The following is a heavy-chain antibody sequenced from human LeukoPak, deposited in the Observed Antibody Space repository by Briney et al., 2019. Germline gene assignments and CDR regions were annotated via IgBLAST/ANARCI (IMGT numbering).Heavy chain of an antibody. CDR1: GFSFGSHT. CDR3: ARDLGHTGYDLYDY. V-gene: IGHV3-21*01. Sequence: GGSLRLSCTASGFSFGSHTMNWVRQAPGKGLEWVASISSSNSYIYYADSLQGRFTISRDNAKNSLFLEMNRLGDEDTAVYYCARDLGHTGYDLYDYWGQGTLVTVSS. J-gene: IGHJ4*02. CDR2: ISSSNSYI. D-gene: IGHD5-12*01.